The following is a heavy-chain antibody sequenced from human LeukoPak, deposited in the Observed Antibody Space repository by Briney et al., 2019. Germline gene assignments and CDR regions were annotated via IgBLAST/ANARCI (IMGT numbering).Heavy chain of an antibody. CDR3: AKDKDYYDSSGSLYFDY. V-gene: IGHV3-30*18. CDR1: GFTFSSYG. CDR2: ISYDGSNK. Sequence: PGGSLRLACAASGFTFSSYGMHWVRQAPGKGLEWVAVISYDGSNKYYADSAKGRFTISRDNSKNTLYLQMNSLRAEDTAVYYCAKDKDYYDSSGSLYFDYWGQGTLVTVSS. J-gene: IGHJ4*02. D-gene: IGHD3-22*01.